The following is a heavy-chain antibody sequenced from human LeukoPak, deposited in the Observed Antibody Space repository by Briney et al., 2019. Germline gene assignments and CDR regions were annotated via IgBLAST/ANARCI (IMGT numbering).Heavy chain of an antibody. V-gene: IGHV1-46*01. CDR2: INPSGGST. CDR3: ARDGQYCSSTSCQPWYAFDI. D-gene: IGHD2-2*01. CDR1: GYTFTSYY. Sequence: ASVKVSCKASGYTFTSYYMHWVRQAPGQGLEWMGIINPSGGSTSYAQKFQGRVTMTRDTSTSTVYMELSSLRSEDTAVYYCARDGQYCSSTSCQPWYAFDIWGQGTMVTVSS. J-gene: IGHJ3*02.